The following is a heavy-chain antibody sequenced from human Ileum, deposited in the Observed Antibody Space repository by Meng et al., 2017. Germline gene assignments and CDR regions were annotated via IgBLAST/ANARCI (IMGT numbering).Heavy chain of an antibody. CDR3: ARDRGGSYYFDY. V-gene: IGHV4-39*02. CDR2: IYYSGST. CDR1: GDSISTYTYY. Sequence: QLQLQESGPGLVKPSETLSLTCTVSGDSISTYTYYWGWIRQPPGKGLEWIGSIYYSGSTYYNPSLKSRAIMSVDTSKNHFSLKLSSVTAADTAVYYCARDRGGSYYFDYWGQGTLVTVSS. D-gene: IGHD2-15*01. J-gene: IGHJ4*02.